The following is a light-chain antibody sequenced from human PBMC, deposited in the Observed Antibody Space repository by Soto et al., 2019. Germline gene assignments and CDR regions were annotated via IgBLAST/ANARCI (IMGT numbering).Light chain of an antibody. J-gene: IGKJ1*01. CDR2: DSS. Sequence: EIVLTQSPAVVSVSPGAGATLSCRASQNIRSALAWYQQKPGQDPRLLMYDSSNRANGVPARFSASGSGTEFTLTITRLQSEDFAVYYCQQFNDWPRTFGQGTKVDIK. CDR1: QNIRSA. CDR3: QQFNDWPRT. V-gene: IGKV3-15*01.